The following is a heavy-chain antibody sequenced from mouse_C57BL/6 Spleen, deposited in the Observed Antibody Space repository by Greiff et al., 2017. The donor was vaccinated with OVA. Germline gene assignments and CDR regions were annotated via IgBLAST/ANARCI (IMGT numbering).Heavy chain of an antibody. V-gene: IGHV1-50*01. Sequence: VQLQQSGAELVKPGASVKLSCKASGYTFTSYWMQWVKQRPGQGLEWIGEIDPSDSYTNYNQKFKGKATLTVDTSSSTAYMQLSILTSEDSAVYYCARRDYYGSSPWFAYWGQGTLVTVSA. D-gene: IGHD1-1*01. J-gene: IGHJ3*01. CDR1: GYTFTSYW. CDR2: IDPSDSYT. CDR3: ARRDYYGSSPWFAY.